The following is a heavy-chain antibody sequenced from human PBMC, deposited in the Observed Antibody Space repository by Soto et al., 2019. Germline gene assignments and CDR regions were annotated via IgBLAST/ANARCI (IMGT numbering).Heavy chain of an antibody. D-gene: IGHD3-22*01. Sequence: ASVKVSCKASGYTFTSYYIHWVRQAPGQGLEWMGIINPSGGSTSYSQKFQGRVTMTRDTSMSTVYIELSSLRSEDTAVYYCARVRYYGAHDAFDIWGQGTMVTVSS. CDR3: ARVRYYGAHDAFDI. CDR1: GYTFTSYY. J-gene: IGHJ3*02. CDR2: INPSGGST. V-gene: IGHV1-46*01.